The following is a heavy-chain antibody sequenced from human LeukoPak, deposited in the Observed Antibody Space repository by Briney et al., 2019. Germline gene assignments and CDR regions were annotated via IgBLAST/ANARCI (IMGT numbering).Heavy chain of an antibody. CDR3: AKDAGYFDWLFAGDY. Sequence: GGSLRLSCAASGFTFSSYGMHCVRQAPGKGLEWVAFIRYDGSNKYYADSVKGRFTISRDNSKNTLYLQMNSLRAEDTAVYYCAKDAGYFDWLFAGDYWGQGTLVTVSS. CDR2: IRYDGSNK. J-gene: IGHJ4*02. D-gene: IGHD3-9*01. V-gene: IGHV3-30*02. CDR1: GFTFSSYG.